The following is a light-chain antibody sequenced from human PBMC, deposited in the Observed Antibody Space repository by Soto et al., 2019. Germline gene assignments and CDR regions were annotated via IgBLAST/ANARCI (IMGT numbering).Light chain of an antibody. CDR3: QPYNSYSLYT. J-gene: IGKJ2*01. CDR1: QSISSW. CDR2: DAS. Sequence: DIQMTQSPSTLSASVGDRVTITCRASQSISSWLAWYQQKPGKAPNLLIYDASTLESGGPSRFSGCESWTEFTLGISSLQPDDFPTYHCQPYNSYSLYTFGQGPKLEIK. V-gene: IGKV1-5*01.